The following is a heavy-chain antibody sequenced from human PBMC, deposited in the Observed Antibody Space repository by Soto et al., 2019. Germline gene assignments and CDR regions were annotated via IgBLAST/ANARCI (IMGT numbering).Heavy chain of an antibody. CDR3: ARGGDWKFDF. D-gene: IGHD2-21*02. CDR1: GDSIRSDKW. Sequence: SETLSLTCDVSGDSIRSDKWWSWVRQSPGRGLEWIGEIHHRGTTNCNPSLKSRVTISVEKSKNQLSLEMTSLTAADTAIYYCARGGDWKFDFWGQGSLVTVSS. CDR2: IHHRGTT. J-gene: IGHJ4*02. V-gene: IGHV4-4*02.